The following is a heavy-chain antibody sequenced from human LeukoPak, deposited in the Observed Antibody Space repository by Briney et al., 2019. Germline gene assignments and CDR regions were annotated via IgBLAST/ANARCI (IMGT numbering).Heavy chain of an antibody. D-gene: IGHD5-12*01. J-gene: IGHJ4*02. CDR3: ARGTPSQYSGYDVYFDY. V-gene: IGHV4-59*01. Sequence: SETLSPTCTVSGGSISSYYWSWIRQPPGKGLEWIGYIYYSGSTNYNPPLKSRVTISVDTSKNQFSLKLSSVTAADTAVYYCARGTPSQYSGYDVYFDYWGQGTLVTVSS. CDR1: GGSISSYY. CDR2: IYYSGST.